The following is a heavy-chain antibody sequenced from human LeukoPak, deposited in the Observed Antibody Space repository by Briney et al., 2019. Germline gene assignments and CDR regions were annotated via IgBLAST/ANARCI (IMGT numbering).Heavy chain of an antibody. J-gene: IGHJ4*02. D-gene: IGHD5-12*01. V-gene: IGHV3-30*18. CDR1: GFTFSSYA. Sequence: GGSLRLSCAASGFTFSSYAMSWVRQAPGKGLEWVAVISYDGSNKYYADSVKGRFTISRDNSKNTLYLQMNSLRAEDTAVYYCAKRLASSFDYWGQGTLVTVSS. CDR3: AKRLASSFDY. CDR2: ISYDGSNK.